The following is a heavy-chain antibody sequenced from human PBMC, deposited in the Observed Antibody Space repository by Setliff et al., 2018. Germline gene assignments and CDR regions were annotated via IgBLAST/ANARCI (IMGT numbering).Heavy chain of an antibody. Sequence: PSETLSLTCAVSGYSIGNGFYWGWIRQSPVEGLEWIGSLFDGGSAYYSPSLKSRASISLDASKNQFALKLTSATAADTAVYYCARDPHYDPTYSLPGHAFDFWGQGIMVTVSS. D-gene: IGHD3-22*01. CDR3: ARDPHYDPTYSLPGHAFDF. CDR1: GYSIGNGFY. CDR2: LFDGGSA. V-gene: IGHV4-38-2*02. J-gene: IGHJ3*01.